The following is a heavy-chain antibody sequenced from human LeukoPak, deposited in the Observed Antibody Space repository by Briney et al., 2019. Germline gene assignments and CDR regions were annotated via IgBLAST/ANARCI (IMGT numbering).Heavy chain of an antibody. Sequence: SETLSLTCTVSGASMSSFYWTWIRQPPGKGLEWIGYIFHTGSSSQNPSLKSRVTISLGTSKNQFSLKLTSVTAADTAVYYCARGRPAAGQDFFDYWGQGTLVTVSS. J-gene: IGHJ4*02. V-gene: IGHV4-59*01. D-gene: IGHD6-13*01. CDR1: GASMSSFY. CDR3: ARGRPAAGQDFFDY. CDR2: IFHTGSS.